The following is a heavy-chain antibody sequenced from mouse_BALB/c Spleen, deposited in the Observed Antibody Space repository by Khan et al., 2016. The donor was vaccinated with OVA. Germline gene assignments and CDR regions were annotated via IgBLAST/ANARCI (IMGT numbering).Heavy chain of an antibody. CDR2: IYPGDGDT. Sequence: QVQLKESGAELARPGASVKLSCKASGYTFTSYWMQWVKQRPGQGLEWIGAIYPGDGDTRYTQKFKGKATLTADKSSSTAYMQLRSLASEDSAVYYCARWGTYRYDGPDYWGQGTTLTVSA. CDR1: GYTFTSYW. J-gene: IGHJ2*01. V-gene: IGHV1-87*01. D-gene: IGHD2-14*01. CDR3: ARWGTYRYDGPDY.